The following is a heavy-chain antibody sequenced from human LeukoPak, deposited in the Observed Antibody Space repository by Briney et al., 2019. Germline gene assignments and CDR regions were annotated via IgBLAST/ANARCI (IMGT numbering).Heavy chain of an antibody. J-gene: IGHJ3*01. V-gene: IGHV3-33*01. CDR3: ARWKMELERNAFDF. CDR2: IWYDGSNK. CDR1: GFTFSSYG. D-gene: IGHD1-26*01. Sequence: GGSLRLSCAASGFTFSSYGMHWVRQAPGKGLEWVAVIWYDGSNKYYADSVKGRFTISRDNSKNTLYLQMNSLRADDTAVYYCARWKMELERNAFDFWGQGTVVTVSS.